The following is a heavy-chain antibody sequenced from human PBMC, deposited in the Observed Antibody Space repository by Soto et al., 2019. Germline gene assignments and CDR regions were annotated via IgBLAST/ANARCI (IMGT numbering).Heavy chain of an antibody. D-gene: IGHD3-9*01. Sequence: PSETLSLTCAVYGGSFSGYYWTWIRQPPGTGLEWIGEINHSGSTNYNPSLKSRVTISVDTSKNQFSLKLTSVTAADTAVYYCARGGPHLLRYFDWSPFDYWGQGTLVTVSS. CDR2: INHSGST. CDR3: ARGGPHLLRYFDWSPFDY. CDR1: GGSFSGYY. V-gene: IGHV4-34*01. J-gene: IGHJ4*02.